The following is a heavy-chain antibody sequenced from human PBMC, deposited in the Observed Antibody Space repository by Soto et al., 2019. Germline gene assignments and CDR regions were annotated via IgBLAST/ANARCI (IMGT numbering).Heavy chain of an antibody. CDR3: ASLEGNYYYGMDV. CDR2: INSDGSST. CDR1: GFGFNGYD. Sequence: GGSLRLSCAASGFGFNGYDMHWVRQAPGKGLVWVSRINSDGSSTSYADSVKGRFTISRDNAKNTLYLQMNSLRAEDTAVYYCASLEGNYYYGMDVWGQGTTVTVS. J-gene: IGHJ6*02. V-gene: IGHV3-74*01.